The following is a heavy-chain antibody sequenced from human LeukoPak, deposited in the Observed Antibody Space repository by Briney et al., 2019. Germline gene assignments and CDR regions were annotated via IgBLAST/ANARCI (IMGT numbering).Heavy chain of an antibody. CDR3: ATAGYYYDSSGYYSLDY. CDR2: DDPEDGET. V-gene: IGHV1-69-2*01. CDR1: GYTFTDYY. J-gene: IGHJ4*02. D-gene: IGHD3-22*01. Sequence: GATVKISCKASGYTFTDYYMNWVQQAPGKGLEWMGRDDPEDGETIYAEKFQGRVTITADTSTDTAYMELSSLRSEDTAVYYCATAGYYYDSSGYYSLDYWGQGTLVTVSS.